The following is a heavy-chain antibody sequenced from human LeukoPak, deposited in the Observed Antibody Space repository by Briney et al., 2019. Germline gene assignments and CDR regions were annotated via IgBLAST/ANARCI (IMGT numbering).Heavy chain of an antibody. CDR2: ISYDGSNK. CDR3: AKDGGSYSPAEYFQH. CDR1: GFTFSSYG. D-gene: IGHD1-26*01. V-gene: IGHV3-30*18. J-gene: IGHJ1*01. Sequence: GGSLRLSCAASGFTFSSYGMHWVRQAPGKGPEWVAVISYDGSNKYYADSVKGRFTISRDNSKNTLYLQMNSLRAEDTAVYYCAKDGGSYSPAEYFQHWGQGTLVTVSS.